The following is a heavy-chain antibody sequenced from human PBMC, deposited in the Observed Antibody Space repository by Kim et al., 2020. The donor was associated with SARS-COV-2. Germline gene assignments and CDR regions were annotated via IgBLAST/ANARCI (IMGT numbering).Heavy chain of an antibody. Sequence: KGRFTISRDNAKNSLYLQMNSLRAEDTAVYYCRGLGYYDSSGYYRNWFDPWGQGTLVTVSS. V-gene: IGHV3-11*01. D-gene: IGHD3-22*01. CDR3: RGLGYYDSSGYYRNWFDP. J-gene: IGHJ5*02.